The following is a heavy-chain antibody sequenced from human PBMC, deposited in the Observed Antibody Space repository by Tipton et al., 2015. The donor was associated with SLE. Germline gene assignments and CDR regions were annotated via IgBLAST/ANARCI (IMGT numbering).Heavy chain of an antibody. CDR3: ARHGVGDYYDSLMDV. Sequence: PGLVKPSETLSLICAVYGGSFSGYCWGWIRQPPGKGLEWIGSIYYSGSTYSNPSLKSRVTISVDTSKNQFSLRLNSVTAADTAVYYCARHGVGDYYDSLMDVWGQGTTVTVSS. D-gene: IGHD3-22*01. CDR1: GGSFSGYC. V-gene: IGHV4-39*07. J-gene: IGHJ6*02. CDR2: IYYSGST.